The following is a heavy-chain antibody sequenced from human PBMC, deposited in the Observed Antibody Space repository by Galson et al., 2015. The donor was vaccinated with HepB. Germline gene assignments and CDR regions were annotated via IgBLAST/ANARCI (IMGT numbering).Heavy chain of an antibody. Sequence: SVKVSCKASGYTFTSYYMHWVRQAPGQGLEWMGIINPSGGSTGYAQKFQGRVTMTGDTSTSTVYMELSSLRSEDTAVYYCARDLGWGSIVVVPAGNFDYWGQGTLVTVSS. J-gene: IGHJ4*02. V-gene: IGHV1-46*01. CDR1: GYTFTSYY. CDR3: ARDLGWGSIVVVPAGNFDY. CDR2: INPSGGST. D-gene: IGHD2-2*01.